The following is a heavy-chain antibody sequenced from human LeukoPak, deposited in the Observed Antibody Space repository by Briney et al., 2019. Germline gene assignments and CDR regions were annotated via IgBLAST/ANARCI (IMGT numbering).Heavy chain of an antibody. Sequence: GGALRHSRAASGFDLSTYEMNWVRQAPGRGREWMADITISGHTKNYADSLKGRFTISRDNARTSLYLQMNSLRVEDTGVYYCARGDPHADLWGQGTLVTVSS. J-gene: IGHJ5*02. V-gene: IGHV3-48*03. CDR1: GFDLSTYE. CDR3: ARGDPHADL. CDR2: ITISGHTK.